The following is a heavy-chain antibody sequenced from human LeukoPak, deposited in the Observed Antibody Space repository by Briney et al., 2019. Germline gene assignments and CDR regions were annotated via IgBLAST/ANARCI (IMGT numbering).Heavy chain of an antibody. V-gene: IGHV3-21*01. D-gene: IGHD1-26*01. J-gene: IGHJ4*02. Sequence: PGGSLRLSCAASGFTFSSYSMNWVRQAPGKGLEWVSSISSSSSYIYYADSVKGRFTISRDNAKNSLYLQMNSLRAEDTAVYYCARDFALIVGATFIDYWSQGTLVTVSS. CDR3: ARDFALIVGATFIDY. CDR2: ISSSSSYI. CDR1: GFTFSSYS.